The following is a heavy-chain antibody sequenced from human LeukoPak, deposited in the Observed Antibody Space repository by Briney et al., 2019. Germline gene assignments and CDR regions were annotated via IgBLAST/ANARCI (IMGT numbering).Heavy chain of an antibody. Sequence: GGSLRLSCAASGLTFTNSWMHWVRHAPGKGLVWVSRINNDGSDTRYADSVKGRFTISRDNAKNTLYLQMNSLRVEDTAVYYCARVSGLGMNEYYQHWGQGTLVTVPS. D-gene: IGHD3-10*01. CDR1: GLTFTNSW. J-gene: IGHJ1*01. V-gene: IGHV3-74*01. CDR3: ARVSGLGMNEYYQH. CDR2: INNDGSDT.